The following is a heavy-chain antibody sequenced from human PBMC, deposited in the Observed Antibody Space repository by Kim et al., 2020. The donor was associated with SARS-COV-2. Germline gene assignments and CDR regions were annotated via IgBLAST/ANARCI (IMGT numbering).Heavy chain of an antibody. CDR3: ARRSNYYGSGSYLNWF. CDR1: GDSISSSSYY. V-gene: IGHV4-39*01. J-gene: IGHJ5*01. Sequence: SETLSLTCTVSGDSISSSSYYWGWIRQPPGKGLEWIGNIFYSGSTYYNPSLKSRVTISVDTSKNQFSLKLGSVTAADTAVYFCARRSNYYGSGSYLNWF. D-gene: IGHD3-10*01. CDR2: IFYSGST.